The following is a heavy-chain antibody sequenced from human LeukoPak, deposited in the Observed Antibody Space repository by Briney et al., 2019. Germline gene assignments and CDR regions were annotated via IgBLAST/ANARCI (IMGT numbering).Heavy chain of an antibody. V-gene: IGHV1-69*13. Sequence: SVKVSCKASGGTFSSYAISWVRQAPGQGLEGMGGIIPIFGTANYAQKFQGRVTITADESTSTAYMELSSLRSEDTAVYYCARDRGSGYYYGYFQHWGQGTLVTVSS. CDR2: IIPIFGTA. CDR3: ARDRGSGYYYGYFQH. J-gene: IGHJ1*01. D-gene: IGHD3-22*01. CDR1: GGTFSSYA.